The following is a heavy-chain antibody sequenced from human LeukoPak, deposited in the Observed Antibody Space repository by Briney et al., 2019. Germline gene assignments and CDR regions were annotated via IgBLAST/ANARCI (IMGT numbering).Heavy chain of an antibody. CDR3: ARYSSSQGWFDP. CDR1: GGSISSSGYY. V-gene: IGHV4-39*01. CDR2: MYYSGSS. D-gene: IGHD2-2*01. J-gene: IGHJ5*02. Sequence: SETLSLTCTVSGGSISSSGYYWGWIRQPPGKGLEWLGIMYYSGSSSYNPSLKSRVTISVDTSKNQFSLRLTSVTAADTAVYYCARYSSSQGWFDPWGQGTLVTVSS.